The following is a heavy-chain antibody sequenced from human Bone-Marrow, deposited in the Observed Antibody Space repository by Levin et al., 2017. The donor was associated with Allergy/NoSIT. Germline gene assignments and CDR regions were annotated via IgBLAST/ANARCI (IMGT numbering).Heavy chain of an antibody. V-gene: IGHV3-15*01. CDR1: GIIFSDVW. D-gene: IGHD4-17*01. Sequence: GESLKISCEVSGIIFSDVWMSWVRLAPGKGLEWVGRIKSATHGATTDYAAPVKGRFTISIDDSKNTLFLQMINLKTEDTAVYYCTTGQISSTVSVPWGQGTLVTVSS. J-gene: IGHJ5*02. CDR3: TTGQISSTVSVP. CDR2: IKSATHGATT.